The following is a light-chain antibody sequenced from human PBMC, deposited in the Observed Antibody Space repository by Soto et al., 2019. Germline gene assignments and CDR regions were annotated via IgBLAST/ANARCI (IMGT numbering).Light chain of an antibody. V-gene: IGLV1-40*01. J-gene: IGLJ1*01. Sequence: QSVLTQPPSVSCAPGQRVTISCTGSSSNIEAAYDVHWYQHLPGTAPKLLIYGNDNRPSGVPDRFSGSKSGTSASLAISGLQAEDEADYYCQSYDSSLRGHVFGSGTKVTV. CDR1: SSNIEAAYD. CDR2: GND. CDR3: QSYDSSLRGHV.